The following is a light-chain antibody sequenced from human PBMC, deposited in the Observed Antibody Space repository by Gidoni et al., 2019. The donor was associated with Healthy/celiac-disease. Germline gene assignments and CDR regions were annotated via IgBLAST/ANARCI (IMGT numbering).Light chain of an antibody. CDR1: QSISSW. CDR3: QQYNSYSQT. J-gene: IGKJ1*01. Sequence: DIQMTQSPSTLSASVGDRVTITCRASQSISSWLAWYQQKPGKAPKLLIYKASSLERGVPSRFSDSGSGTEFTLTISSLQPDDFATYYCQQYNSYSQTFGQGTKVEIK. V-gene: IGKV1-5*03. CDR2: KAS.